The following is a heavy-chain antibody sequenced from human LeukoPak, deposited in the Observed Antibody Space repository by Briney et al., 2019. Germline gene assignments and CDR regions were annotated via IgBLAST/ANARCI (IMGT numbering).Heavy chain of an antibody. J-gene: IGHJ6*03. CDR3: ASGPFLTFDHTPEGYYHYYMDV. V-gene: IGHV6-1*01. CDR2: TYYRSKWYS. Sequence: PSQTLSLTCAISGDSVSRNTAGWNWIRQSPSRGLEWLGRTYYRSKWYSDFAPSVRNRITINPDTSKNQFSLQLNSVTPEDTAVYYCASGPFLTFDHTPEGYYHYYMDVWGPGTTVTTSS. D-gene: IGHD1-14*01. CDR1: GDSVSRNTAG.